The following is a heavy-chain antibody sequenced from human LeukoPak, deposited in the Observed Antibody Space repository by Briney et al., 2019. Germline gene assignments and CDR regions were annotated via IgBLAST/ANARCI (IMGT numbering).Heavy chain of an antibody. Sequence: GGSLRLSCAASGFTFSSYAMHWVRQAPGKGLEWVSFITNSGSAIEYTDSVKGRFTISRDNAKNSLYLQMNSLRADDTAVYYCARHLHYYGSGNYYYYFYAMDVWGQGTTVTVSS. V-gene: IGHV3-48*03. CDR3: ARHLHYYGSGNYYYYFYAMDV. D-gene: IGHD3-10*01. CDR1: GFTFSSYA. CDR2: ITNSGSAI. J-gene: IGHJ6*02.